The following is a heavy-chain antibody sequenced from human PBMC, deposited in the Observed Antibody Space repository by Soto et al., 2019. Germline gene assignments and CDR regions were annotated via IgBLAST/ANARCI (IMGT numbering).Heavy chain of an antibody. D-gene: IGHD3-10*01. J-gene: IGHJ4*02. CDR1: GGSIRSSSYY. V-gene: IGHV4-39*01. Sequence: QLQLQESGPGLVKPSETLSLTCTVSGGSIRSSSYYWGWIRQSPGRGLEWIGNIYYSGNTYYNSSLKSRDTISIDSSKNQFSLKLSSVHAADTAVYYCATLPDWGSGSNWGQGTLVTVSS. CDR3: ATLPDWGSGSN. CDR2: IYYSGNT.